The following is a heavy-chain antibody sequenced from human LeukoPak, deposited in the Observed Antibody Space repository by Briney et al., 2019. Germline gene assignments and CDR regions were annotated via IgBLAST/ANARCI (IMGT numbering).Heavy chain of an antibody. CDR3: ARLKPIKWELPNEAFDI. Sequence: SETLSLTCTVSGGSISSYYWSWIWQPPGKGLEWIGYIYHSGSTNYNPSIKSRVSISVDTSKNQFSLKLSSVTAADTAVYYCARLKPIKWELPNEAFDIWGQGTMVAVSS. J-gene: IGHJ3*02. V-gene: IGHV4-59*01. CDR1: GGSISSYY. D-gene: IGHD1-26*01. CDR2: IYHSGST.